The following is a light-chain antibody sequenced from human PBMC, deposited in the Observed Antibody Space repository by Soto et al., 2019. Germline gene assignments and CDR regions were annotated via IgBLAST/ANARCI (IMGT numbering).Light chain of an antibody. CDR1: SSDVGGYNY. CDR3: NSYTSSGTYV. J-gene: IGLJ1*01. CDR2: GVS. Sequence: QSALTQPASVSGSPGQSITISCTGTSSDVGGYNYVSWYQQHPGNAPKLMIYGVSNRPSGVYSRFSGSKSGNTASLTISGLQAEDEADYYCNSYTSSGTYVFGTGTKLTVL. V-gene: IGLV2-14*01.